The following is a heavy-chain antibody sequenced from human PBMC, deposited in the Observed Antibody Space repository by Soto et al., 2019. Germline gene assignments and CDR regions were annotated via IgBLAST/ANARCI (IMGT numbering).Heavy chain of an antibody. J-gene: IGHJ4*02. CDR1: GFTFSSYA. Sequence: EVQLLESGGGLVQPGGSLRLSCAASGFTFSSYAMSLVRQAPGKRLEWVSASSGSGGSTYDADSVKGRFTISRDNSKNTLYLQMNSLRAEDKAVYYCAKDLSDYGDLYYFDHWGQGTLGTVSS. CDR2: SSGSGGST. V-gene: IGHV3-23*01. CDR3: AKDLSDYGDLYYFDH. D-gene: IGHD4-17*01.